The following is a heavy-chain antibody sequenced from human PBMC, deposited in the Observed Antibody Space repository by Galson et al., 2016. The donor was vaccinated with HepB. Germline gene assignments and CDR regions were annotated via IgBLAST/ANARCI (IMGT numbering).Heavy chain of an antibody. D-gene: IGHD2-15*01. CDR1: GFTFSGYD. J-gene: IGHJ4*02. Sequence: SLRLSCAASGFTFSGYDMHWVRQAPGKGLEWVALISYDGRDKNYVDSVKGRFTISRDNSKNTLYLRMNSLRAEDTAVYYCAKDPLLLGVVMSAATSWDQGTLVTVSP. V-gene: IGHV3-30*18. CDR2: ISYDGRDK. CDR3: AKDPLLLGVVMSAATS.